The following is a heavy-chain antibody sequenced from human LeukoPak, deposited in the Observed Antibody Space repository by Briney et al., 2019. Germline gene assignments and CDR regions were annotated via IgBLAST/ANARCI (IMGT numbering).Heavy chain of an antibody. CDR1: GFTVSSNY. CDR2: IYSGGTT. V-gene: IGHV3-53*01. J-gene: IGHJ3*02. CDR3: ARVGGGDCRGAFDI. D-gene: IGHD2-21*02. Sequence: PGGSLRLSCAASGFTVSSNYMSWVRQAPGKGLEWVSVIYSGGTTYYADSVKGRFTISRDNSKNTLYLQMNSLRAEDTAVYYCARVGGGDCRGAFDIWGQGTMVTVSS.